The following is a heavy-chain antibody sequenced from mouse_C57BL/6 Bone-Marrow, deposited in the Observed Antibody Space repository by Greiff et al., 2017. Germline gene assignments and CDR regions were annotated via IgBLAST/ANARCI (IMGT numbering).Heavy chain of an antibody. CDR2: SRNKANDYTT. D-gene: IGHD2-2*01. V-gene: IGHV7-1*01. J-gene: IGHJ4*01. Sequence: EVKVVESGGGLVQSGRSLRLSCATSGFTFSDFYMEWVRQAPGKGLEWIAASRNKANDYTTEYSASVKGRFIVSRDTSQSILYLQMNALRAEDTAIYYCARDAKVTTNYAMDYWGQGTSVTVSS. CDR3: ARDAKVTTNYAMDY. CDR1: GFTFSDFY.